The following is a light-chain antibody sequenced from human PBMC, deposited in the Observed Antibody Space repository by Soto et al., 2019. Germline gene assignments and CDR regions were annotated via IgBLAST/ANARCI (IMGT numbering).Light chain of an antibody. Sequence: DVQMTQSPSSLSASVGDRVTITCRASQSISSFLTWHQQKAGKAPKLLIYAASSLQSGVPSRFSGSGSGTDFTLTISSLQPEDFAVYYCQQYGSSGTFGQGTKV. CDR2: AAS. V-gene: IGKV1-39*01. CDR3: QQYGSSGT. CDR1: QSISSF. J-gene: IGKJ1*01.